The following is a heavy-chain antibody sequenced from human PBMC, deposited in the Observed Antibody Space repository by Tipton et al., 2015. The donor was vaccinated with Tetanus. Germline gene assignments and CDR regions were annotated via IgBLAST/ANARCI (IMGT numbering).Heavy chain of an antibody. CDR3: ARDRGFTTSNYFDP. Sequence: TLSLTCTVSGDSISSNYWSWIRQPAGKGPEWIGRIYINGRNNYNPSLKSRVTMSIDTSKNQFSLNLRSVTAADTAVYYCARDRGFTTSNYFDPWGQGTLVTVSS. CDR2: IYINGRN. J-gene: IGHJ5*02. V-gene: IGHV4-4*07. CDR1: GDSISSNY. D-gene: IGHD5-24*01.